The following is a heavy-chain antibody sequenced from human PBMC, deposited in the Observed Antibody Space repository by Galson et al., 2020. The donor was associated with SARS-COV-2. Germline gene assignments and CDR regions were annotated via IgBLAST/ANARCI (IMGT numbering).Heavy chain of an antibody. V-gene: IGHV4-59*01. CDR1: GGSISSYY. CDR2: IYYSGST. D-gene: IGHD6-13*01. Sequence: ASETLSLTCTVSGGSISSYYWSWIRQPPGTGLEWIGYIYYSGSTNYNPSLKSRVTISVDTSKNQFSLKLSSVTAAATAAYYCARLPSIYSSSWYSIGIVVDYYGMDVWGQGTTVTVSS. J-gene: IGHJ6*02. CDR3: ARLPSIYSSSWYSIGIVVDYYGMDV.